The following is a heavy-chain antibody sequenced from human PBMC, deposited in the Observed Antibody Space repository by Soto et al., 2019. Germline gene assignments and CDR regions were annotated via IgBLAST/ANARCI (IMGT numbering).Heavy chain of an antibody. J-gene: IGHJ3*01. CDR3: AKHSTLGSVYSP. CDR1: GGSISSTTYY. V-gene: IGHV4-39*01. Sequence: SETLSLTCTVSGGSISSTTYYWGWIRQPPGKGLEWIGTIYYSGRTYYNPSLESRVTISVDTSKNQFSLKMNFVTAADTAVYYCAKHSTLGSVYSPWGQETMATVS. D-gene: IGHD3-22*01. CDR2: IYYSGRT.